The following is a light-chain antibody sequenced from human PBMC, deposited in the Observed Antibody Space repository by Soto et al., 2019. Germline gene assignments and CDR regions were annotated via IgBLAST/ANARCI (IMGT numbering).Light chain of an antibody. Sequence: QSALTQPPSPSGSPGQSVTISCTGTSSDVSAYNYVSWYQQNPGKAPKLMIYDANKRPSGVPDRFSGSKSGNTASLTVSGLQGEDEADYYCSSPAGTNMVFGGGTKLTVL. CDR3: SSPAGTNMV. V-gene: IGLV2-8*01. CDR2: DAN. CDR1: SSDVSAYNY. J-gene: IGLJ2*01.